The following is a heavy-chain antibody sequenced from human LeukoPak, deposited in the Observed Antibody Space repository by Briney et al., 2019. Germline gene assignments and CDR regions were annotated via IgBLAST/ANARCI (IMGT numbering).Heavy chain of an antibody. CDR2: INPYNGNT. CDR3: ARDGEVGYTADFDY. V-gene: IGHV1-18*04. Sequence: ASVKVSCKASGYSFTTNGIIWVRRAPGQGLEWMGRINPYNGNTNYAQRLQGRVTMTTDTSTSTAYMELRSLGFDDTAVYYCARDGEVGYTADFDYWGQGTLVTVSS. D-gene: IGHD5-18*01. CDR1: GYSFTTNG. J-gene: IGHJ4*02.